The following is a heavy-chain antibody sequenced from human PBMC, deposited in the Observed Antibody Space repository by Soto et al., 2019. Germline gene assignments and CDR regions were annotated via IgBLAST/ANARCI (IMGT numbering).Heavy chain of an antibody. Sequence: QVQLVQSGAEVKKPGASVKVSCKASGYTFTSYGISWVRQAPGQGLEWMGWISAYNGNTNYAQKLQGRVTMTTDTATSTAYMELRSLRSDDTAVYYCARAPYCSGGSCYPSISDYWGQGTLVTVSS. CDR2: ISAYNGNT. CDR1: GYTFTSYG. CDR3: ARAPYCSGGSCYPSISDY. V-gene: IGHV1-18*01. J-gene: IGHJ4*02. D-gene: IGHD2-15*01.